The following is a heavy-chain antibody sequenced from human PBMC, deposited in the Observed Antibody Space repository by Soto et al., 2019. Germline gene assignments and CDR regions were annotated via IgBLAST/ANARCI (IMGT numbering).Heavy chain of an antibody. CDR3: AIGHNDETGGYQYFDY. V-gene: IGHV3-11*06. CDR2: ISGSHHYR. CDR1: RFTVSVYC. D-gene: IGHD2-8*02. J-gene: IGHJ4*01. Sequence: PGGALRLSCALSRFTVSVYCMTWIRQAPGKGLEGVPFISGSHHYRQYADSVKGRFTSSRVNAKNSVYWQMDSLRVEDTAVYFCAIGHNDETGGYQYFDYWGDGTVVTV.